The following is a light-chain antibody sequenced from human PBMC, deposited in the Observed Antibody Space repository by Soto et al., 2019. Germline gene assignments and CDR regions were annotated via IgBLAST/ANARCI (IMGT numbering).Light chain of an antibody. CDR3: AAWDDNLNGPL. J-gene: IGLJ3*02. CDR1: NSNIGRYS. V-gene: IGLV1-44*01. CDR2: SDD. Sequence: QSALTQPPSLSGTPGKRVTISCSGSNSNIGRYSVNWYQHFPGTAPKILIYSDDERPSGVPDRFSGSKSGNSASLAISGLQSEDEAEYYCAAWDDNLNGPLFGGGTKVTVL.